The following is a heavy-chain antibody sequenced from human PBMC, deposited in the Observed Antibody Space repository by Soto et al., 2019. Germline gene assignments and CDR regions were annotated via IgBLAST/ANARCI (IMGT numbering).Heavy chain of an antibody. CDR2: ISAYNGNT. Sequence: QVQLVQSGAEVKKPGASVKVSCKASGYTFTSYGISWVRQAPGQGLEWMGWISAYNGNTNYAQKLQGRVTMTTDTSPSTGYMGVRRLGTDDPAVEFCSRVVVAVGRKLDLWGQGTLVTVSS. J-gene: IGHJ4*01. D-gene: IGHD2-15*01. CDR3: SRVVVAVGRKLDL. V-gene: IGHV1-18*01. CDR1: GYTFTSYG.